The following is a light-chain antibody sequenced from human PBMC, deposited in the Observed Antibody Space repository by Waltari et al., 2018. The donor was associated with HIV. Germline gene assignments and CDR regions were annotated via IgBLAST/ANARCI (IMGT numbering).Light chain of an antibody. CDR1: SSNIGSNY. J-gene: IGLJ2*01. CDR2: SNN. V-gene: IGLV1-47*02. CDR3: AAWDASLSAVV. Sequence: QSVLTQPPSASGTPGQRVTISCSGSSSNIGSNYVSWYQQLPGTAPKLLINSNNQRPSGVPDRFSGSKSGTSASLAISGLQSEDEADYYCAAWDASLSAVVFGGGTKLTVL.